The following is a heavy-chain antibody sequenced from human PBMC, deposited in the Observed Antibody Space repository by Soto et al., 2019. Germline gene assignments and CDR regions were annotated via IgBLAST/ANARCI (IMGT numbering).Heavy chain of an antibody. D-gene: IGHD5-18*01. CDR1: GYSFTSYW. CDR3: ARLGYSYGPQPSYCGMDV. V-gene: IGHV5-51*01. Sequence: GESLKISCKGSGYSFTSYWIGWVRQMPGKGLEWMGIIYPGDSDTRYSPSFQGQVTISADKSISTAYLQWSSLKASDTAMYYCARLGYSYGPQPSYCGMDVWGQGTTVTVSS. CDR2: IYPGDSDT. J-gene: IGHJ6*02.